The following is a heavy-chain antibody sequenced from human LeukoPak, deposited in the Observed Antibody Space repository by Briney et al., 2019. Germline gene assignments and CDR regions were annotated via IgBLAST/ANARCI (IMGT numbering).Heavy chain of an antibody. CDR1: SGPISSSNFY. J-gene: IGHJ4*02. CDR2: IFYSGST. Sequence: PSETLSLTCTVSSGPISSSNFYWGWFRQPPGKGLEWIGTIFYSGSTYYNPSLKSRVTISVDTSKNQFSLKLSSVTAAETAIYYCARSVFLMIDAYDFWGQGTLVAVSS. V-gene: IGHV4-39*01. D-gene: IGHD2-2*01. CDR3: ARSVFLMIDAYDF.